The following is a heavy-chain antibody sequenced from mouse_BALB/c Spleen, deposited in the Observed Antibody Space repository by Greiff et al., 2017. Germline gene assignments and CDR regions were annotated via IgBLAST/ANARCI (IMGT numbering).Heavy chain of an antibody. CDR2: ISSGGGST. Sequence: EVQGVESGGGLVKPGGSLKLSCAASGFAFSSSDMSWVRQTPEKRLEWVAYISSGGGSTYYPDTVKGRFTISRDNAKNTLYLQMSSLKSEDTAMYYCARHGRDYWGQGTSVTVSS. J-gene: IGHJ4*01. V-gene: IGHV5-12-1*01. CDR3: ARHGRDY. CDR1: GFAFSSSD.